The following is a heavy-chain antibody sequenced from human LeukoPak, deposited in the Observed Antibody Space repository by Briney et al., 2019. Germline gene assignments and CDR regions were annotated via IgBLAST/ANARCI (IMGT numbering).Heavy chain of an antibody. V-gene: IGHV3-33*01. CDR1: GFTFSSYG. CDR2: IWYDGSNK. CDR3: ATGGQQLVFPPSDY. J-gene: IGHJ4*02. Sequence: GGSLRLSCAASGFTFSSYGMHWVHQAPGKGLEWVAVIWYDGSNKYYADSVKGRFTISRDNSKNTLYLQMNSLRAEDTAVYYCATGGQQLVFPPSDYWGQGTLVTVSS. D-gene: IGHD6-13*01.